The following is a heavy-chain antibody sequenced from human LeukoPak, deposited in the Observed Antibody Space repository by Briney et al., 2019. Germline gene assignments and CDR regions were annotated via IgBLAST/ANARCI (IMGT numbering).Heavy chain of an antibody. V-gene: IGHV3-23*01. CDR3: APHGGYGGYGANSFDY. J-gene: IGHJ4*02. CDR2: IVPSGGST. Sequence: PGGSLRLSCAASGFTFSRYAMSWVRQAPGKGLEWVSAIVPSGGSTYYADSVKGRFTISRDNSRNTLYLQINILRAEDTAAYYCAPHGGYGGYGANSFDYWGKGPLVTVSS. CDR1: GFTFSRYA. D-gene: IGHD5-12*01.